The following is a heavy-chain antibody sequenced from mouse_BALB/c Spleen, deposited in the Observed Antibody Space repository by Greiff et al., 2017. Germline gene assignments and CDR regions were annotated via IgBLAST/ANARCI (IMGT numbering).Heavy chain of an antibody. CDR1: GYTFTSYT. D-gene: IGHD1-1*01. CDR2: INPSSGYT. V-gene: IGHV1-4*02. Sequence: QVQLQQSAAELARPGASVKMSCKASGYTFTSYTMHWVKQRPGQGLEWIGYINPSSGYTEYNQKFKDKTTLTADKSSSTAYMQLSSLTSEDSAVYYCAIRITTVVAPFDYWGQGTTLTVSS. CDR3: AIRITTVVAPFDY. J-gene: IGHJ2*01.